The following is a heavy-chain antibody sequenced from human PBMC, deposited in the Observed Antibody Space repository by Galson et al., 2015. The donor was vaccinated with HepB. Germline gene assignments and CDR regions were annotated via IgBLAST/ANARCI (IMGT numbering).Heavy chain of an antibody. CDR1: GYTFTSYG. Sequence: SVKVSCKASGYTFTSYGISWVRQAPGQGLEWMGWISAYNGNTNYAQKLQGRVTMTTDTSTSTAYMELRSLRSDDTAVYYCASDERRRFLEWLPFPYYYGMDVWGQGTTVTVSS. CDR3: ASDERRRFLEWLPFPYYYGMDV. D-gene: IGHD3-3*01. J-gene: IGHJ6*02. V-gene: IGHV1-18*04. CDR2: ISAYNGNT.